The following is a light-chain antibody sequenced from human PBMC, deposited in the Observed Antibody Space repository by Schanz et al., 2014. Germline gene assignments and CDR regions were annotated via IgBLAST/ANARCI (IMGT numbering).Light chain of an antibody. CDR3: AAWDDSLNGWV. CDR2: GNT. Sequence: QSVLTQPPSMSGAPGQRVTIPCTGSSSNIGANYDVHWYQQFPGAAPKVLISGNTNRPSGVPERFSGSKSGTSASLAISGLQFADEADYYCAAWDDSLNGWVFGGGTKLTVL. CDR1: SSNIGANYD. J-gene: IGLJ3*02. V-gene: IGLV1-40*01.